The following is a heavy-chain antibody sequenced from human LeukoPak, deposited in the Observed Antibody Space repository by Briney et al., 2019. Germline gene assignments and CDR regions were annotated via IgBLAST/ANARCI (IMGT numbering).Heavy chain of an antibody. CDR1: GGTFSGYA. CDR2: IIPIFGTA. J-gene: IGHJ4*02. Sequence: SVKVSCKASGGTFSGYAISWVRQAPGQGLEWMGGIIPIFGTANYAQKFQGRVTITTDESTSTAYMELSSLRSEDTAVYYCASIYGTGTNFDYWGQGTLVTVSS. D-gene: IGHD1-7*01. CDR3: ASIYGTGTNFDY. V-gene: IGHV1-69*05.